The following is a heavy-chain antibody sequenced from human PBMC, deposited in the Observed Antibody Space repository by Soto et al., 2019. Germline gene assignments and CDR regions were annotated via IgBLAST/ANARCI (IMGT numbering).Heavy chain of an antibody. CDR2: IIPIFGTA. CDR1: GGTFSSYA. CDR3: GWSRDGYNLGLYYYGMDV. D-gene: IGHD5-12*01. V-gene: IGHV1-69*13. Sequence: ASVKVSCKASGGTFSSYAISWVRQAPGQGLGWMGGIIPIFGTANYAQKFQGRVTITADESTSTAYMELSSLRSEDTAVYYCGWSRDGYNLGLYYYGMDVWGQGTTVTVSS. J-gene: IGHJ6*02.